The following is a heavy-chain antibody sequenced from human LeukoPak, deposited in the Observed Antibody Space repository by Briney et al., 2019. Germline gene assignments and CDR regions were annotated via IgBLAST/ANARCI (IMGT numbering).Heavy chain of an antibody. D-gene: IGHD6-13*01. CDR3: ARCLAGQGSWYVKDDAFDI. Sequence: SVKVSCKASGDTFTSYAISWVRQAPGQGLEWMGGIIPIFGTANYAQKLQGRVTITADTSTSTAYMELSSLRSDDTAVYYCARCLAGQGSWYVKDDAFDIWGQGTMVTVSS. J-gene: IGHJ3*02. CDR1: GDTFTSYA. CDR2: IIPIFGTA. V-gene: IGHV1-69*06.